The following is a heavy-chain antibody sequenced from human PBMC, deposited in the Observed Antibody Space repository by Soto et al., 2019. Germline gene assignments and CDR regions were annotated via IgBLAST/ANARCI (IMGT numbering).Heavy chain of an antibody. V-gene: IGHV3-53*01. D-gene: IGHD3-10*01. CDR3: ATWLQREHGFDI. CDR2: LYDTDGT. J-gene: IGHJ3*02. CDR1: GFTFSGKKY. Sequence: HPGGSLRLSCEASGFTFSGKKYLTWVRQAPGKGPEWVSALYDTDGTFYADSVKGRFTISKDNSKNTFYLQMNSLRPDDTAVYYCATWLQREHGFDIWGLGTMVTVSS.